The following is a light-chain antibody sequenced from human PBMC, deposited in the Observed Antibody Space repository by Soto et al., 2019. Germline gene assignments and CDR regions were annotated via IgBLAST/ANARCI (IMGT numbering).Light chain of an antibody. CDR3: QQLNAYPLT. V-gene: IGKV1-9*01. Sequence: DSQMTQSPSTLSASVADRVTSTCRASQSISSWLAWYQQTSGKAPKILISAASTLQRGVPSRFSGSRSGTQCTLTLSRLQPEDFATYYCQQLNAYPLTFGGGTKVDIK. CDR1: QSISSW. CDR2: AAS. J-gene: IGKJ4*01.